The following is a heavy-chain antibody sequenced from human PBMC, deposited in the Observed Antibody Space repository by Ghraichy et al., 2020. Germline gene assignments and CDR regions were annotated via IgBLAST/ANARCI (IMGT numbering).Heavy chain of an antibody. CDR3: AREGYYYDSSSYFDY. CDR1: GFTFSSYS. D-gene: IGHD3-22*01. V-gene: IGHV3-21*01. J-gene: IGHJ4*02. CDR2: ISSSSSYI. Sequence: GGSLRLSCAASGFTFSSYSMNWVRQAPGKGLEWVSSISSSSSYIYYADSVKGRFTISRDNAKNSLYLQMNSLRAEDTAVYYCAREGYYYDSSSYFDYWGQGTLVTVSS.